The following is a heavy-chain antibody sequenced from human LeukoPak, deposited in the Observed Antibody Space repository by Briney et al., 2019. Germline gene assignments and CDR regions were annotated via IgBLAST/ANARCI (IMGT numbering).Heavy chain of an antibody. CDR2: ISAYNGNT. V-gene: IGHV1-18*01. J-gene: IGHJ4*02. CDR1: GYTFTSYG. Sequence: ASVKVSCKASGYTFTSYGISWVRQAPGQGLEWMGWISAYNGNTNYAQKLHDGVTMTTDTYTSTAYMELRSLRYDDTAEYYCARGPGIAVAKGDYWGQGTLVTVSS. D-gene: IGHD6-19*01. CDR3: ARGPGIAVAKGDY.